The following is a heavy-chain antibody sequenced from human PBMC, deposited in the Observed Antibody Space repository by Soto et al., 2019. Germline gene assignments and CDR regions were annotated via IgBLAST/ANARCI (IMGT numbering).Heavy chain of an antibody. CDR2: IIPILDIA. V-gene: IGHV1-69*02. CDR3: ATPPHVYGWYYFDN. J-gene: IGHJ4*02. D-gene: IGHD4-17*01. CDR1: GGTFSSYT. Sequence: QVQLVQSGAEVKKPGSSVKVSCKASGGTFSSYTFSWVRQAPGQGLEWMGRIIPILDIANYARKFQGRVTITADKSTSTAYMELSSLRSEDTAVYYCATPPHVYGWYYFDNGGQGTLVTVSS.